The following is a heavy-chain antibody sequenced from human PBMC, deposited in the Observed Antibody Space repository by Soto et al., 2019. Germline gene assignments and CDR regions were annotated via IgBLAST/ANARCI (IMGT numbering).Heavy chain of an antibody. CDR1: GFTFSDYY. V-gene: IGHV3-11*01. D-gene: IGHD6-13*01. CDR2: ISSSGSTI. J-gene: IGHJ4*02. Sequence: GGSLRLSCAASGFTFSDYYMSWIRQAPGKGLEWVSYISSSGSTIYYADSVKGRFAISRDNAKNSLYLQMNSLRAEDTAVYYCARELYPGIAAAGTDYWGQGTLVTVSS. CDR3: ARELYPGIAAAGTDY.